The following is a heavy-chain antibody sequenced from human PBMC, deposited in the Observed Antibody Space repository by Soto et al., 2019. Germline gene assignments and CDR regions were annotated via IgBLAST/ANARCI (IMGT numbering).Heavy chain of an antibody. Sequence: PGGSLRLSCAASGFTFDDYAMHWVRQAPGKGLEWVSGISWNSGSIGYADSVKGRFTISRDNAKNSLYLQMNSLRAEDTALYYCAKSSWKVYSYGPPDYWGQGTLVTVSS. CDR1: GFTFDDYA. CDR2: ISWNSGSI. V-gene: IGHV3-9*01. J-gene: IGHJ4*02. CDR3: AKSSWKVYSYGPPDY. D-gene: IGHD5-18*01.